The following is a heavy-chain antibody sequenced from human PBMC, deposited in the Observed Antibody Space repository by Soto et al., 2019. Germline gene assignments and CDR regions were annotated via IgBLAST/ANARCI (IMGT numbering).Heavy chain of an antibody. CDR3: ARSMRYFAWGAHTKNYYYGMDV. J-gene: IGHJ6*02. Sequence: SETLSLTCAVYGGSFSGYYWSWIRQPPGKGLEWIGEINHSGSTNYNPSLKSRVTISVDTSKNQFSLKLSSVTAADTAVYYCARSMRYFAWGAHTKNYYYGMDVWGQGTTVNVSS. D-gene: IGHD3-9*01. V-gene: IGHV4-34*01. CDR2: INHSGST. CDR1: GGSFSGYY.